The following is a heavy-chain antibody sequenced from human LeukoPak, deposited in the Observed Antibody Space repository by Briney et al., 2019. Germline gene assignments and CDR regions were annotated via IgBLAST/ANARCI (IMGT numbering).Heavy chain of an antibody. D-gene: IGHD3-10*01. CDR3: AKAQHYGSGSYPTAYMDV. CDR1: GFTFSGYG. J-gene: IGHJ6*03. Sequence: GGTLRLSCAASGFTFSGYGLSWVRQAPGMGLEWVSSISGSGSTTYYADSVKGRFTISGDNSKNTLYLQMNSLRVEDTAVYYCAKAQHYGSGSYPTAYMDVWGKGTTVTVSS. CDR2: ISGSGSTT. V-gene: IGHV3-23*01.